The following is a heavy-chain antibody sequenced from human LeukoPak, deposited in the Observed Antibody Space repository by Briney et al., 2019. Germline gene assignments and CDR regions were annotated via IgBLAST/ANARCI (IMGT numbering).Heavy chain of an antibody. CDR1: GGSISSYY. V-gene: IGHV4-59*06. CDR2: IYYSGST. CDR3: ARVNYDFWSGYPGAFDI. Sequence: PSETLSLTCTVSGGSISSYYWSWIRQPPGKGLEWIGYIYYSGSTYYNPSLKSRVTISVDTSKNQFSLKLSSVTAADTAVYYCARVNYDFWSGYPGAFDIWGQGTMVTVSS. D-gene: IGHD3-3*01. J-gene: IGHJ3*02.